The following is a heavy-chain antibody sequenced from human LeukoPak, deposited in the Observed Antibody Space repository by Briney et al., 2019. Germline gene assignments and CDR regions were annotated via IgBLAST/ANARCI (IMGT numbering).Heavy chain of an antibody. CDR1: GYSISSGYY. V-gene: IGHV4-38-2*02. J-gene: IGHJ5*02. Sequence: MTSETLSLTCTVSGYSISSGYYWGWIRQPPGKGLEWIGSIYHSGSTYYNPSLKSRVTISVDTSKNQFSLKLSSVTAADAAVYYCARWGGGYYGSGSYQNSYNWFDPWGQGTLVTVSS. D-gene: IGHD3-10*01. CDR3: ARWGGGYYGSGSYQNSYNWFDP. CDR2: IYHSGST.